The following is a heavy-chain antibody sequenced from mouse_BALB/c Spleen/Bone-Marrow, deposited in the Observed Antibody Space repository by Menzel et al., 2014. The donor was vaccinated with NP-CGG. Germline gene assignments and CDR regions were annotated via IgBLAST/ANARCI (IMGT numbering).Heavy chain of an antibody. CDR2: IRSKSNNYAT. Sequence: EVQLVESGGGLVQPKGSLKLPCAASGFTFNTYAMNWVRQAPGKGLEWVARIRSKSNNYATYYADSVKDRFTISRDDSQSMLYLQMNNLKTEDTAMYYCVRQDSSGPFVYWGQGTLVTVSA. CDR1: GFTFNTYA. CDR3: VRQDSSGPFVY. V-gene: IGHV10-1*02. J-gene: IGHJ3*01. D-gene: IGHD3-2*01.